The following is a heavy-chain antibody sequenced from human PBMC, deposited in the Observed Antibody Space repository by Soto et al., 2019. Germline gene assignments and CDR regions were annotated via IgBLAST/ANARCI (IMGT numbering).Heavy chain of an antibody. CDR1: GFTFGSYA. D-gene: IGHD6-19*01. CDR2: ISGSGDST. V-gene: IGHV3-23*01. Sequence: GGSLRFSCAASGFTFGSYAMSWVRQAPGKGLEWVSGISGSGDSTYYADSVKGRFTISRDNSKNTLYLQMNSLRAEDTAVYYCAKGVPGIAVAGTGYFQHWGQGTLVTVSS. CDR3: AKGVPGIAVAGTGYFQH. J-gene: IGHJ1*01.